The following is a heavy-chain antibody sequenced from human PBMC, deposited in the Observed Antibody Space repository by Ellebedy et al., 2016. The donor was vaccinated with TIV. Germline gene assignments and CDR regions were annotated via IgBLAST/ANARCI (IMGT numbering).Heavy chain of an antibody. J-gene: IGHJ3*02. CDR1: GLTVSTNY. D-gene: IGHD6-19*01. CDR3: ARPSYSSGWNDAFDI. V-gene: IGHV3-30*03. CDR2: ISYDGSNK. Sequence: GESLKISCAASGLTVSTNYMYWVRQAPGKGLEWVAVISYDGSNKYYADSVKGRFTISRDNSKNTLYLQMNSLRAEDTAVYYCARPSYSSGWNDAFDIWGQGTMVTVSS.